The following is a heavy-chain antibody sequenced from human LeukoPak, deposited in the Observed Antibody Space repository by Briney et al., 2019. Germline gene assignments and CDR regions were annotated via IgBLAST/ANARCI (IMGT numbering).Heavy chain of an antibody. CDR1: GYTFNTFG. J-gene: IGHJ4*02. Sequence: ASVKVSCKASGYTFNTFGITWVRQAPGQGLEWLGWIAVHNGDTNYAQKFQGRVTLTTDTSTNTAYMELTSLTSDDTAVYYCARVSAVAGAFSYWGQGTLVTVSS. CDR3: ARVSAVAGAFSY. D-gene: IGHD6-19*01. V-gene: IGHV1-18*01. CDR2: IAVHNGDT.